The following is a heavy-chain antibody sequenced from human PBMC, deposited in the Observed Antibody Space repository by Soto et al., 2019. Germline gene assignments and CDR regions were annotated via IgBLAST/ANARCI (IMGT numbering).Heavy chain of an antibody. J-gene: IGHJ4*02. CDR2: ISYDGSNK. CDR1: GFTFSRHT. D-gene: IGHD3-16*02. V-gene: IGHV3-30*04. Sequence: QVQLEESGGGVVQPGRSLRLSCAASGFTFSRHTMHWVRQAPGKGLEWVASISYDGSNKYNADSVKGRFTISRDNSKNTLSVQMDSLRAEDTAVYYCARDRLRLGELSLLGYFDYWGQGTLVTVSS. CDR3: ARDRLRLGELSLLGYFDY.